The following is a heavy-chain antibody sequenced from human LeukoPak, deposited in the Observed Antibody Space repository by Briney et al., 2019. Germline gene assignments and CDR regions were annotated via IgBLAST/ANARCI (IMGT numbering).Heavy chain of an antibody. CDR2: IYYSGST. V-gene: IGHV4-59*01. CDR1: GGSISSYY. J-gene: IGHJ4*02. D-gene: IGHD1-26*01. CDR3: ARVSGSLSRPFDY. Sequence: SETLSLTCTVSGGSISSYYWSWIRQPPGKRLEWIGYIYYSGSTNYNPSLKSRVTISVDTSKNQFSLKLSSVTAADTAVYYCARVSGSLSRPFDYWGQGTLVTVSS.